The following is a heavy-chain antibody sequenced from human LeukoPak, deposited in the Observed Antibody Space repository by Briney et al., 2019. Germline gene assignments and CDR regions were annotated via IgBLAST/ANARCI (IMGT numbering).Heavy chain of an antibody. CDR3: ARRPPSVNSTSSAVQF. J-gene: IGHJ4*02. CDR1: GYTFTGYY. CDR2: INPNSGGT. V-gene: IGHV1-2*02. Sequence: ASVKVSCKASGYTFTGYYMHWVRQAPAQGLEWVGWINPNSGGTNYAQNFQGSVSTTRDTSISTAYMELSRLRSDDTAVYFCARRPPSVNSTSSAVQFWGQGTLVTVSS. D-gene: IGHD6-6*01.